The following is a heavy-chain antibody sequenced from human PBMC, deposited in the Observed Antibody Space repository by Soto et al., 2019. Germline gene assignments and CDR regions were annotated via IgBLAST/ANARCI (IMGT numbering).Heavy chain of an antibody. V-gene: IGHV3-23*01. J-gene: IGHJ4*02. CDR2: ISGSGGST. D-gene: IGHD6-19*01. CDR3: ARRNSGWDFDY. CDR1: GFTFSSYA. Sequence: EVQLLESGGGLVQPGGSLRLSCAASGFTFSSYAMNWVRQAPGKGLEWVSFISGSGGSTYYADSVKGRFTISRDNSKNTLYLQMNSLRAEDTAVYYCARRNSGWDFDYWGQGTLVTVSS.